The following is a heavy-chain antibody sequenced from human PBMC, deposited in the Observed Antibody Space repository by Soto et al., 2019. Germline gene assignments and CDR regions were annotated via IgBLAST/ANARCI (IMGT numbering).Heavy chain of an antibody. Sequence: GGSLRLSCAASGFTFSSYGMHWVRQAPGKGLEWVAVISYDGSNKYYADSVKGRFTISRDNSKNTLYLQMNSLRAEDTAVYYCAKVAVGATPGTGRGVRPLFSRYYYYGMDVWGQGTTVTVSS. CDR3: AKVAVGATPGTGRGVRPLFSRYYYYGMDV. CDR1: GFTFSSYG. V-gene: IGHV3-30*18. CDR2: ISYDGSNK. D-gene: IGHD1-26*01. J-gene: IGHJ6*02.